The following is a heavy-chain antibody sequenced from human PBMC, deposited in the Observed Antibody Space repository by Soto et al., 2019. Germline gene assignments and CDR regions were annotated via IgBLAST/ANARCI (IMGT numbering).Heavy chain of an antibody. CDR3: ARDSLRSHMVRGVKQTFDP. J-gene: IGHJ5*02. Sequence: EVQLVESGGGLVQPGGSLRLSCAASGFTFSSYSMNWVRQAPGKGLGWVLYISSISSTIYYADSVKGRFTSSRENAKNSLYLQMNSLRDEDTAVYYCARDSLRSHMVRGVKQTFDPWGQGTLVPVSS. CDR1: GFTFSSYS. D-gene: IGHD3-10*01. V-gene: IGHV3-48*02. CDR2: ISSISSTI.